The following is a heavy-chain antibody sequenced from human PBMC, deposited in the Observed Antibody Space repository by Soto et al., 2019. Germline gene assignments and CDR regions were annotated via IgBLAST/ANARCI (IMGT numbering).Heavy chain of an antibody. J-gene: IGHJ3*01. CDR2: IGSSRSAI. CDR1: GFSFSASS. CDR3: AKDIQQWLVLDAFDV. V-gene: IGHV3-48*01. D-gene: IGHD6-19*01. Sequence: GGSLRLSSAASGFSFSASSMNWVRQAPGKGLEWVAYIGSSRSAIYYADSVKGRFTISRDNSKNTLYLQMNSLRAEDTAVYFCAKDIQQWLVLDAFDVWGQRTMVTVSS.